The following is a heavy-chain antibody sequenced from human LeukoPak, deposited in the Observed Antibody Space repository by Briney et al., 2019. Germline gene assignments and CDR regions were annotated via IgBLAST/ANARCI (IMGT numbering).Heavy chain of an antibody. J-gene: IGHJ4*02. Sequence: SETLSLTCTVSGYSISSGYYWGWIRQPPGKGLEWIGSIYYSGSTYYNPSLKSRVTISVDTSKNQFSLKLSSVTAADTAVYYCASAIKSYGSGSYGPYYFDYWGQGTLVTVSS. V-gene: IGHV4-38-2*02. CDR1: GYSISSGYY. CDR2: IYYSGST. CDR3: ASAIKSYGSGSYGPYYFDY. D-gene: IGHD3-10*01.